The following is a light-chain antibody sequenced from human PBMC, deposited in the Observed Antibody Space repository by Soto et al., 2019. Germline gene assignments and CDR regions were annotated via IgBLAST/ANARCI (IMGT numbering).Light chain of an antibody. CDR1: QSVSSNY. V-gene: IGKV3-20*01. Sequence: EIVLTQSPRTLSLSPGERATLSCRASQSVSSNYLAWYQQKPGQAPRLLIYGASSRATGIPDRFSGSGSGTDFTLTISRLEPEDFAVYYCQQYISSPRTFGQGTKVDIK. CDR3: QQYISSPRT. CDR2: GAS. J-gene: IGKJ1*01.